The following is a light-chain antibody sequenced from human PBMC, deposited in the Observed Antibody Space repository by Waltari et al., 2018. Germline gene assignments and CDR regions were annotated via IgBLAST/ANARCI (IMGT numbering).Light chain of an antibody. Sequence: QSVLTQPPSVSGAPGQRVTISCTGSSSNIRAGFDVHWYQQLPGTAPKRLIFGNNNRPSGVPDRFSGSKSGTSASLAITGLQAEDEADYYCQSYDSSLFVVFGGGTKLTVL. CDR3: QSYDSSLFVV. V-gene: IGLV1-40*01. J-gene: IGLJ2*01. CDR1: SSNIRAGFD. CDR2: GNN.